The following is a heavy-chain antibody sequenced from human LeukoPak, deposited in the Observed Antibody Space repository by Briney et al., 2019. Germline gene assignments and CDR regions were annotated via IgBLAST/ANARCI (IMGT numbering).Heavy chain of an antibody. CDR1: GYIFSNYW. CDR2: ISPGDSDT. V-gene: IGHV5-51*01. J-gene: IGHJ4*02. D-gene: IGHD3-10*01. CDR3: TRAELLWFGDPFDY. Sequence: GESLKISCKGSGYIFSNYWIAWARQMPGKGIEWMGVISPGDSDTRYSPSFEGQVTISADKSINSAYLQWSSLKASDTAMYYCTRAELLWFGDPFDYWGQGTLVTVSS.